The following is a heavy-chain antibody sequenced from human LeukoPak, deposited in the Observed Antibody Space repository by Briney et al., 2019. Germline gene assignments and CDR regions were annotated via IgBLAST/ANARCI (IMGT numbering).Heavy chain of an antibody. J-gene: IGHJ4*02. V-gene: IGHV4-59*08. CDR3: ARHSSGYLSYFDY. D-gene: IGHD3-22*01. CDR1: GGSISSYH. CDR2: IYYSGST. Sequence: SEALSLTCTVSGGSISSYHWSWIRQPPGKGLEWIGYIYYSGSTNYNPSLKSRVTISLDTSKNQFSLKVSSVTAADTAVYYCARHSSGYLSYFDYWGQGTLVPVSS.